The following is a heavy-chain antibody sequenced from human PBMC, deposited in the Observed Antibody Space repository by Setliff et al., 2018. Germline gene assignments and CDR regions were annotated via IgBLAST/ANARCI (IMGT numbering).Heavy chain of an antibody. J-gene: IGHJ6*03. CDR3: ARVGTSIVGEVYYYMDV. CDR2: IYHRGST. D-gene: IGHD1-26*01. CDR1: GGSISSSNW. V-gene: IGHV4-4*02. Sequence: TLSLTCAVSGGSISSSNWWSWVRQPPGKGLEWIGEIYHRGSTNYNPSLKSRVTISVDKSNNQFSLKLSSVTAADTAVYYCARVGTSIVGEVYYYMDVWGKGTTVTVSS.